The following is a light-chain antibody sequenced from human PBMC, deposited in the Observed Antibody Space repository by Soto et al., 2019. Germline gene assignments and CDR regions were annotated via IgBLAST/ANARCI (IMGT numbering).Light chain of an antibody. V-gene: IGKV3-11*01. J-gene: IGKJ4*01. CDR2: DAS. CDR3: QQRTNWPPVT. CDR1: QSVSSY. Sequence: EIVLTQSPATLSLSPGERATLSYRASQSVSSYLAWYQQKPGQAPRLLIYDASNRATGIPASFSGSRSGTDFTLPIISRQPEDVAVYYYQQRTNWPPVTFGGGTKVEIK.